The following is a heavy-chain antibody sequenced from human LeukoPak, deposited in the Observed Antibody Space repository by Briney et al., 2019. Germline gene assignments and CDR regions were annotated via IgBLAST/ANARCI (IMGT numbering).Heavy chain of an antibody. CDR1: GGSISSYY. Sequence: SETLSLTCTVSGGSISSYYWSWIRQPPGKGLEWIGYIYYSGSTNYNPSLKSRVTISVDTSKNQFSLKLSSVTAADTAVYYCARATAPHDYGDYWGQGTLVTVSS. CDR3: ARATAPHDYGDY. J-gene: IGHJ4*02. CDR2: IYYSGST. D-gene: IGHD1-14*01. V-gene: IGHV4-59*01.